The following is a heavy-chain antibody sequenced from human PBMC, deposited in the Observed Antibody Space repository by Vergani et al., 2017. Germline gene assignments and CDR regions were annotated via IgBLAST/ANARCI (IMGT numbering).Heavy chain of an antibody. Sequence: VQLVESGGRLVQPGGSLRLSCAASGFTVSSNYMSWVRQAPGKGLEWIGRIYTSGSINYNPSLKSRVTISVATSKNQFSLNLSSVTAADTAVYYCASENGRAVTTSAGFDPWGQGTLVTVSS. J-gene: IGHJ5*02. D-gene: IGHD4-17*01. CDR3: ASENGRAVTTSAGFDP. CDR2: IYTSGSI. V-gene: IGHV4-4*07. CDR1: GFTVSSNY.